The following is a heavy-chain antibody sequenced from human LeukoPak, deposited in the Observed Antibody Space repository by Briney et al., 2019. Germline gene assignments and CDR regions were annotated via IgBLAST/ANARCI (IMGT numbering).Heavy chain of an antibody. CDR1: GFTFSRYA. V-gene: IGHV3-53*01. Sequence: GGSLRLSCAASGFTFSRYAMSWVRHAPGKGLEGVAIIYTGGSTYYADSVKGRFTISRENSKKTVYLQMNSLRGEDTAMYYCARVGTGTSGYFDYWGQGAPVTVSS. J-gene: IGHJ4*02. CDR3: ARVGTGTSGYFDY. CDR2: IYTGGST. D-gene: IGHD2-8*01.